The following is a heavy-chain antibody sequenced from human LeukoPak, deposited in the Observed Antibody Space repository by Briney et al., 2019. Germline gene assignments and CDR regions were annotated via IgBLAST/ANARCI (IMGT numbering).Heavy chain of an antibody. CDR3: ATGSGVYYYDSSGSSTFDY. D-gene: IGHD3-22*01. Sequence: GASVKVSCKVSGYTLTKLSMHWVRQAPGKGLEWMGGFDPEDGETIYAQKFLGRVTMTEDTSTDTAYMELSSLRSEDTAVYYCATGSGVYYYDSSGSSTFDYWGQGTLVTVSS. V-gene: IGHV1-24*01. J-gene: IGHJ4*02. CDR1: GYTLTKLS. CDR2: FDPEDGET.